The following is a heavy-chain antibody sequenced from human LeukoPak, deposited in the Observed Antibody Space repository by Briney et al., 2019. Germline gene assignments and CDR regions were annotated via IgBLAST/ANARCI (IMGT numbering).Heavy chain of an antibody. CDR2: IGSNGGST. D-gene: IGHD3-22*01. CDR1: GFTFSSYA. CDR3: ARGYYDSSGYLAY. J-gene: IGHJ4*02. Sequence: GGSLRLSCAASGFTFSSYAMHWVRQAPGKGLEYVSAIGSNGGSTYYANSVKGRFTISRDNSKNTLYLQMGSLRAEDMAVYYCARGYYDSSGYLAYWGQGTLVTVSS. V-gene: IGHV3-64*01.